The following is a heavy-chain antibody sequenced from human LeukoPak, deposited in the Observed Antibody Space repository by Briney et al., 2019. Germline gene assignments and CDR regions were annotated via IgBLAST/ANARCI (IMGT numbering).Heavy chain of an antibody. Sequence: SETLSLTCSVSGYSITSISYWGWIRQPPGKGLEWIAGIYDSGTTYYNPSLKSRVTISVDTSRNQFSLKLSSVTAADTAVYYCARDIYSSGWSFDYWGQGTLVTVSS. D-gene: IGHD6-19*01. J-gene: IGHJ4*02. CDR3: ARDIYSSGWSFDY. V-gene: IGHV4-38-2*02. CDR1: GYSITSISY. CDR2: IYDSGTT.